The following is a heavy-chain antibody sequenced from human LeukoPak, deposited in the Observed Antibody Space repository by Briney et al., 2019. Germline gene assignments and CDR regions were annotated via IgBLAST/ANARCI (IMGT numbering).Heavy chain of an antibody. CDR3: TRAGRHYSGDDY. CDR1: GGSISSGSYY. Sequence: PSQTLSLTCTVSGGSISSGSYYWSWIRQPAGKGLEWIGRIYTSGSTDYNPSLKSRIIISVDTSKRQFSLKLSVVTAADTAVYYCTRAGRHYSGDDYWGQGTLVTVSS. J-gene: IGHJ4*02. V-gene: IGHV4-61*02. D-gene: IGHD6-19*01. CDR2: IYTSGST.